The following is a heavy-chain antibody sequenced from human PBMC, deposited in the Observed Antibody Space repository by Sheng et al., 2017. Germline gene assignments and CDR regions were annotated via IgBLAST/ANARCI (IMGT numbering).Heavy chain of an antibody. CDR1: GGSISSGGYY. V-gene: IGHV4-31*03. D-gene: IGHD3-10*01. J-gene: IGHJ4*02. Sequence: QVQLQESGPGLVKPSQTLSLTCTVSGGSISSGGYYWSWIRQHPGKGLEWIGYIYYSGNTYYNPSLKSRVTISVDTSKNQFSLKLSSVTAADTAVYYCARGYGSGISALSVVNWGQGTLVTVSS. CDR3: ARGYGSGISALSVVN. CDR2: IYYSGNT.